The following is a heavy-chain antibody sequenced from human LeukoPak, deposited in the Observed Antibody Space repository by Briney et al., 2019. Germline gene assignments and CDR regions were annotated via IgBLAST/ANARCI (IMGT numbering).Heavy chain of an antibody. J-gene: IGHJ4*02. D-gene: IGHD3-10*01. CDR2: INHSGST. CDR1: GGSFSGYY. V-gene: IGHV4-34*01. Sequence: KASETLSLTCAVYGGSFSGYYWSWIRQPPGKGLEWIGEINHSGSTNYNPSLKSRVSISVDTSKNQFSLKMSSVTAADTALYYCVREGSSSRFVDYWGQGTLVTVSS. CDR3: VREGSSSRFVDY.